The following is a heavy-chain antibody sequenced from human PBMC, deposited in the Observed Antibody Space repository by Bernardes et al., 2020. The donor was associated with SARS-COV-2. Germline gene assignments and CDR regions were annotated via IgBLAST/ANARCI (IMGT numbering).Heavy chain of an antibody. CDR1: GFTFSSYG. D-gene: IGHD3-3*01. CDR3: ARDTYRYDFWSGYYNFDY. V-gene: IGHV3-33*01. Sequence: GSLRLSCAASGFTFSSYGMHWVRQAPGKGLEWVAVIWYDGSNKYYADSVKGRFTISRDNSKNTLYLQMNSLRAEDTAVYYCARDTYRYDFWSGYYNFDYWGQGTLVTVSS. J-gene: IGHJ4*02. CDR2: IWYDGSNK.